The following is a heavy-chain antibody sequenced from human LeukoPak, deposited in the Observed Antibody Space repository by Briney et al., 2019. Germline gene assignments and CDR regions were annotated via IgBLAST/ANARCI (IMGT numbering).Heavy chain of an antibody. CDR3: ARGFCSNTRCYKEMATILPDY. V-gene: IGHV4-59*01. CDR1: GGSISNYY. CDR2: IFYSGCT. J-gene: IGHJ4*02. Sequence: SETLSLTCTVSGGSISNYYWTWIRQPPGKGLEWIGYIFYSGCTNYNPSLKSRVTISVDTSKNQFSLKLGSVTAADTAVYYCARGFCSNTRCYKEMATILPDYWGQGTLVTVSS. D-gene: IGHD2-2*02.